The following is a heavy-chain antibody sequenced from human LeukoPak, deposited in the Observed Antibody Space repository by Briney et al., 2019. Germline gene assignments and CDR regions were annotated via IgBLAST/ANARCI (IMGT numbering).Heavy chain of an antibody. J-gene: IGHJ4*02. V-gene: IGHV3-53*01. CDR1: GFTVSTNY. D-gene: IGHD6-13*01. CDR3: SRDIEPPGIFWDY. Sequence: GGSLRLSCAASGFTVSTNYMNWVRQAPGKGLEWVSVIYFGGGTYYADSVKGRFTSYRDYSNNTVNLQMHSLRAEDTAVYYCSRDIEPPGIFWDYWGLGTLVTVSS. CDR2: IYFGGGT.